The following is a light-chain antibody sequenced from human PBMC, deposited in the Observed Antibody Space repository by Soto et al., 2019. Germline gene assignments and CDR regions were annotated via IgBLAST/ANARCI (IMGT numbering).Light chain of an antibody. V-gene: IGLV2-23*02. CDR1: SSDIGSYNL. CDR3: CAYAGSRVI. CDR2: EVS. J-gene: IGLJ2*01. Sequence: QSVLTQPASVSGSPGQSITISCTGTSSDIGSYNLVSWYQQYPGKAPQLIIHEVSKWPSGVSDRFSGSKSGTTASLTISGLQAEDEAYYYCCAYAGSRVIFGGGTKVTVL.